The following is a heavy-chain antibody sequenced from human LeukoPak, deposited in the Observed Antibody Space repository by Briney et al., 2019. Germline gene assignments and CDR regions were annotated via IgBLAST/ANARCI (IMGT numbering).Heavy chain of an antibody. CDR3: ARVGLYSSSWYYFDY. D-gene: IGHD6-13*01. J-gene: IGHJ4*02. Sequence: PSETLSLTCTVSGGSISSYYWSWIRQPAGKGLEWIGRIYTSGSTNYNPSLKSRVTMSVDTSKNQFSLKLSSVTAADTAVYYCARVGLYSSSWYYFDYWGQGTLVTVSS. CDR2: IYTSGST. V-gene: IGHV4-4*07. CDR1: GGSISSYY.